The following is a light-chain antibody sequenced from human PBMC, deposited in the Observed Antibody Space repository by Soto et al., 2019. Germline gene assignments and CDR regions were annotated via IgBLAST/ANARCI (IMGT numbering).Light chain of an antibody. CDR2: DVS. V-gene: IGLV2-14*01. Sequence: QSALTQPASVSGSPGQSLTISCTGTSSDVGGYNFVSWYQQHPGKAPKFMIYDVSTRPSGVSNRFSGSKSGNTASLTISGLQAEYEADYYCSSYSTISTYVFGTGTKLTVL. CDR3: SSYSTISTYV. J-gene: IGLJ1*01. CDR1: SSDVGGYNF.